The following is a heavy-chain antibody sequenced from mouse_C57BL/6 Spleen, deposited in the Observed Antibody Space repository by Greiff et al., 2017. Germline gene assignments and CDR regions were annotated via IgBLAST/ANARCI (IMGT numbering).Heavy chain of an antibody. CDR2: ISDGGSYT. CDR3: ARDPDGYDADWYFDV. Sequence: DVQLQESGGGLVKPGGSLKLSCAASGFTFSSYAMSWVRQTPEKRLEWVATISDGGSYTYYPDNVKGRFTISRDNAKNNLYLQMSHLKSEDTAMYYCARDPDGYDADWYFDVWGTGTTVTVSS. V-gene: IGHV5-4*01. J-gene: IGHJ1*03. D-gene: IGHD2-2*01. CDR1: GFTFSSYA.